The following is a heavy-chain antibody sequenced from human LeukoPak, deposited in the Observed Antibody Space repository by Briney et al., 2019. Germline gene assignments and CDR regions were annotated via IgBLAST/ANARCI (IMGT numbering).Heavy chain of an antibody. V-gene: IGHV1-18*01. Sequence: ASVKVSCKASGYTFTSYGISWVRQAPGQGLEWMGWISAYNGNTNYAQKLQGGVTMTTDTSTSTAYMELSSLRSEDTAVYYCATIVSDCSSTSCYIGNWYFDLWGRGTLVTVSS. J-gene: IGHJ2*01. CDR3: ATIVSDCSSTSCYIGNWYFDL. CDR1: GYTFTSYG. D-gene: IGHD2-2*02. CDR2: ISAYNGNT.